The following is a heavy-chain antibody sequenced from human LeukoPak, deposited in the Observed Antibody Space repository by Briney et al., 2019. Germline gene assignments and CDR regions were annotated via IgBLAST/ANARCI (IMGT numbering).Heavy chain of an antibody. D-gene: IGHD4-17*01. CDR3: ASFGDYGGYNWFDP. CDR2: IYHSGST. J-gene: IGHJ5*02. CDR1: GGSISSGGYS. Sequence: PSQTLSLTCAVSGGSISSGGYSWSCIRQPPGKGLECIGYIYHSGSTYYNPSLKSRVTISVDRSKNQFSLKLSSVTAADTAVYYCASFGDYGGYNWFDPWGQGTLVTVSS. V-gene: IGHV4-30-2*01.